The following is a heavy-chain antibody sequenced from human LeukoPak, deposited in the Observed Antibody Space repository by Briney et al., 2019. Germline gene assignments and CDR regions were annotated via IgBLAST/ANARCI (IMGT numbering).Heavy chain of an antibody. Sequence: GGSLRLSCAASGFTVSSNYMSWVRQAPGKGLEWVLVIYSGGSTYYADSVKGRFTISRDNSKNTLYLQMNSLRAEDTAVYYCARVEWSGTYSGAFDIWGQGTMVTASS. V-gene: IGHV3-53*01. CDR1: GFTVSSNY. CDR2: IYSGGST. CDR3: ARVEWSGTYSGAFDI. J-gene: IGHJ3*02. D-gene: IGHD1-26*01.